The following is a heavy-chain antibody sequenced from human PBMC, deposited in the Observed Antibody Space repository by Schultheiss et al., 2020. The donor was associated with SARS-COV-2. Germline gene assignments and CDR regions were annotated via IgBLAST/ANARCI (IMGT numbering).Heavy chain of an antibody. CDR3: ARGESDYYDSSGYDY. D-gene: IGHD3-22*01. J-gene: IGHJ4*02. CDR2: IYYSGST. V-gene: IGHV4-34*01. Sequence: SETLSLTCAVYGGSFSGYYWSWIRQPPGKGLEWIGSIYYSGSTYYNPSLKSRVTISVDTSKNQFSLKLSSVTAADTAVYYCARGESDYYDSSGYDYWGQGTLVTVSS. CDR1: GGSFSGYY.